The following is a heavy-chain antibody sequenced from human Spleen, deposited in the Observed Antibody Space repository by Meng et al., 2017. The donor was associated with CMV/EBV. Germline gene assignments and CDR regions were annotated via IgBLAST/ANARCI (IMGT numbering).Heavy chain of an antibody. V-gene: IGHV4-61*08. J-gene: IGHJ3*02. CDR2: IYYTGDT. CDR1: SVSTGGYY. Sequence: SVSTGGYYWTWIRQPPGKGLEWIGYIYYTGDTHYKSSLRSRLAISLDASKNQVSLKLNSVTAADTAVYYCARDLLGSSSWSYDAFDIWGQGITVTVSS. CDR3: ARDLLGSSSWSYDAFDI. D-gene: IGHD6-13*01.